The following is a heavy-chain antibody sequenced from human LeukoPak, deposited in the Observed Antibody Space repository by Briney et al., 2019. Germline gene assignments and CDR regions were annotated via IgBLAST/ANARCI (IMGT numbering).Heavy chain of an antibody. CDR2: ISSSSSYI. D-gene: IGHD6-19*01. J-gene: IGHJ4*02. CDR1: GFTFSSYS. CDR3: ARVASGVAVANFDY. Sequence: GGSLRLSCAASGFTFSSYSMNWVRQAPGKGLEWVSPISSSSSYIYSADSVKGRFTISRDNAKNSLYLQMNSLRAEDTAVYYCARVASGVAVANFDYWGQGTLVTVSS. V-gene: IGHV3-21*01.